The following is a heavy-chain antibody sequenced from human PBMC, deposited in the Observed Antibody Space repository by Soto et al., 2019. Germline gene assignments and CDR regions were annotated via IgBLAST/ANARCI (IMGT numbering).Heavy chain of an antibody. Sequence: SDTLSLTCTVSGASIRGHFWSWVRQPPGRGLEWIGYIFDTVTTNYSPSLKSRVTISVDTSKNQLSLKLSSVTAADTAVYYCAINADVWGQGTTVTVSS. V-gene: IGHV4-59*08. J-gene: IGHJ6*02. CDR2: IFDTVTT. CDR3: AINADV. CDR1: GASIRGHF.